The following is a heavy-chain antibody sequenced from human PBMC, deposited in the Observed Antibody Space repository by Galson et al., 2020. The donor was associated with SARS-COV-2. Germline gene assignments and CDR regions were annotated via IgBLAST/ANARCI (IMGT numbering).Heavy chain of an antibody. Sequence: GGSLRLSCAASGFTFSSYGMHWVRQAPGKGLEWVAVISYDGSNKYYADSVKGRFTISRDNSKNTLYLQMNSLRAEDTAVYYCAKDKYGGNSGYFDYWGQGTLVTVSS. J-gene: IGHJ4*02. V-gene: IGHV3-30*18. D-gene: IGHD2-21*02. CDR1: GFTFSSYG. CDR3: AKDKYGGNSGYFDY. CDR2: ISYDGSNK.